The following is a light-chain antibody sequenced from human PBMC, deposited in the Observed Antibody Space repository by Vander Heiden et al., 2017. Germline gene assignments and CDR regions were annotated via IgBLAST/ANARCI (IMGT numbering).Light chain of an antibody. V-gene: IGLV1-40*01. CDR1: SPNLGARYD. J-gene: IGLJ3*02. CDR2: GNT. CDR3: QSEDSSLSGWV. Sequence: QSVLTLPPSVSAAPVHSVTIACTWGSPNLGARYDVHWDPQLPGTAPKLLVYGNTNRHPGVPDRFSASKSATSATFASTGLQAEDEADYYCQSEDSSLSGWVFGGGTKLTVL.